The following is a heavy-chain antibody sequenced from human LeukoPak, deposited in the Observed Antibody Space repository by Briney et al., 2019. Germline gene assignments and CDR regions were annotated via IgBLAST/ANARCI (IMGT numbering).Heavy chain of an antibody. Sequence: PGGSLRLSCAASGFSFGSFGIHWVRQAPGKGLKWVAVISHEGSFQSYAESVKGRFTISRDNSKNMVFLQMNSLTSEDTAVYYCARLYSTGWYGGPDYWGQGTLVAVSS. CDR3: ARLYSTGWYGGPDY. D-gene: IGHD6-19*01. CDR1: GFSFGSFG. CDR2: ISHEGSFQ. J-gene: IGHJ4*02. V-gene: IGHV3-30*03.